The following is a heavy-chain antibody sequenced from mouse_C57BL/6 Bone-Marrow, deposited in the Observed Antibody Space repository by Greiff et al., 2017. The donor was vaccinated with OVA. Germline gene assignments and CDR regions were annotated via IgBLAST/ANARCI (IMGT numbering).Heavy chain of an antibody. CDR1: GFTFSDYG. J-gene: IGHJ1*03. Sequence: EVQVVESGGGLVQPGGSLKLSCAASGFTFSDYGMAWVRQAPRNGPEWVAFISNLAYSIYYADTVTGRFTISRENAKNTLYLEMSSLRSEDTAMYYCARHKVAGDWYFDVWGTGTTVTVSS. V-gene: IGHV5-15*01. CDR3: ARHKVAGDWYFDV. CDR2: ISNLAYSI. D-gene: IGHD1-1*01.